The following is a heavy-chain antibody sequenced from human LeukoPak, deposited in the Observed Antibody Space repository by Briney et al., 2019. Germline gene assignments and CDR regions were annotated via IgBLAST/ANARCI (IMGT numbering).Heavy chain of an antibody. CDR3: AKDLYSNYGPADY. Sequence: GGSLRLSCAASGFSFSSYAMHWVRQAPGKGLEWVSVISYDGNNKYYADSVGGRFTISRDNSKNTLFLQMNSLRDEDTAVYYCAKDLYSNYGPADYWGQGNLVTVSS. D-gene: IGHD4-11*01. J-gene: IGHJ4*02. V-gene: IGHV3-30-3*01. CDR2: ISYDGNNK. CDR1: GFSFSSYA.